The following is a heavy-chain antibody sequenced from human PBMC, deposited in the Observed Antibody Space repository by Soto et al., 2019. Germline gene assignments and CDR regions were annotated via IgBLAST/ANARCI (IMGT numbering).Heavy chain of an antibody. J-gene: IGHJ6*02. CDR1: GFTFSSYG. Sequence: QVQLVESGGGVVQPGGSLRLSCAASGFTFSSYGMHWVRQAPGKGLEWVAGIWHAGSNKYSADSVKGRFTISRENSKNTLYLHMNSLRAEDPAVFYCAREVRSRFGGVVMLSYDGMDVCSQGTTVA. CDR2: IWHAGSNK. V-gene: IGHV3-33*01. CDR3: AREVRSRFGGVVMLSYDGMDV. D-gene: IGHD3-16*01.